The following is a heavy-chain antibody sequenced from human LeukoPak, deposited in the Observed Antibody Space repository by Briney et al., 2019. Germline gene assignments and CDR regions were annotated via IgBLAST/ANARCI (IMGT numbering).Heavy chain of an antibody. V-gene: IGHV1-69*06. Sequence: GASVKVSCKASGGTFSNYGINWVRQAPGQGLGWMGGITPIFGTANYAQKFQGRVTITADKSTSTAYVELSRLSSDGTATYYCARGSSDDTAMATPFAYWGQGTLVIDSS. CDR1: GGTFSNYG. D-gene: IGHD5-18*01. J-gene: IGHJ4*02. CDR3: ARGSSDDTAMATPFAY. CDR2: ITPIFGTA.